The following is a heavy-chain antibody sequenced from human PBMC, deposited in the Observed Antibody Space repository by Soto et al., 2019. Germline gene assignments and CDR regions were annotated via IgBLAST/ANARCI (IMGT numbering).Heavy chain of an antibody. J-gene: IGHJ2*01. CDR2: ISYDGSNK. CDR3: ARPLWRDDCNGGYFDL. CDR1: GFTFSSYA. D-gene: IGHD2-21*02. V-gene: IGHV3-30-3*01. Sequence: QVQLVESGGGVVQPGRSLRLSCAASGFTFSSYAMHWVRQAPGKGLEWVAVISYDGSNKYYADSVKGRFTISRDNSKNTRYLQMNSRRAEETAVYYCARPLWRDDCNGGYFDLWGRGTLVTVSS.